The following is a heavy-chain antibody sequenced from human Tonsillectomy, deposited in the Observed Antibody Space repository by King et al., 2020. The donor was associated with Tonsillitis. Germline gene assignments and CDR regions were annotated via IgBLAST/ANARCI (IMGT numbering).Heavy chain of an antibody. D-gene: IGHD3-3*01. CDR2: IWDDGSNK. CDR3: ARDSSYYDFWSGYYRQTRPDY. J-gene: IGHJ4*02. V-gene: IGHV3-33*08. Sequence: VQLVESGGGVVQPGRSLRLSCAASGFTFSSYGMHWVRQAPGKGLEWVAVIWDDGSNKYYADSVKGRFTISRDNSKNTLYLQMNSLRAEDTAVYYCARDSSYYDFWSGYYRQTRPDYWGQGTLVTVSS. CDR1: GFTFSSYG.